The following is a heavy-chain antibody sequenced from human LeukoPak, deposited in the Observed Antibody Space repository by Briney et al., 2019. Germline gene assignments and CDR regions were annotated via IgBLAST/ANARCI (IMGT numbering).Heavy chain of an antibody. V-gene: IGHV4-38-2*01. CDR3: ARVGERYFDY. J-gene: IGHJ4*02. CDR1: GYTISSGYY. D-gene: IGHD3-10*01. CDR2: IYHSGST. Sequence: SETLSLTCAVSGYTISSGYYGGWIRQPPRKGLGWIVSIYHSGSTYYNPSLKSRITIYVYTSKTHMYLKLSSVTAAETAVYYCARVGERYFDYWGQGTLVTVSS.